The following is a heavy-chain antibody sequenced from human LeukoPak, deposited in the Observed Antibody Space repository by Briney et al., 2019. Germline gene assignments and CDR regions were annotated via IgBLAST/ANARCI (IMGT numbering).Heavy chain of an antibody. CDR2: IYYSGST. CDR3: VRLLAAAGAYYFDY. Sequence: KASETLSLTCTVSGGSISSYYWSWIRQPPGKGLEWIGYIYYSGSTNYNPPLKSRVTISVDTSKNQFSLKLSSVTAADTAVYYCVRLLAAAGAYYFDYWGQGTLVTVSS. CDR1: GGSISSYY. V-gene: IGHV4-59*08. J-gene: IGHJ4*02. D-gene: IGHD6-13*01.